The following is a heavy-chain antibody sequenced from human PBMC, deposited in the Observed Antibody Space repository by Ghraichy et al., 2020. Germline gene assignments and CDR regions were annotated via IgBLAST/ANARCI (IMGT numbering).Heavy chain of an antibody. D-gene: IGHD2-15*01. CDR2: ISGSGGST. J-gene: IGHJ4*02. CDR1: GFTFSSYA. V-gene: IGHV3-23*01. CDR3: AKILDGDIVVVVAATGFDY. Sequence: GGSPRLSCAASGFTFSSYAMSWVRQAPGKGLEWVSAISGSGGSTYYADSVKGRFTISRDNSKNTLYLQMNSLRAEDTAVYYCAKILDGDIVVVVAATGFDYWGQGTLVTVSS.